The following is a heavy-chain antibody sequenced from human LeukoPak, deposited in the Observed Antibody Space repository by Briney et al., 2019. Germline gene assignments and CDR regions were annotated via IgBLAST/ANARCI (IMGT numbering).Heavy chain of an antibody. CDR1: GYTFTSYG. J-gene: IGHJ6*03. D-gene: IGHD6-6*01. CDR3: ARDSSSSPYYYYYMDV. CDR2: ISAYNGNT. V-gene: IGHV1-18*01. Sequence: GASVKVSCKASGYTFTSYGISWVRQAPGQGLEWMGWISAYNGNTNYAQKLQGRVTMTTDTSTSTAYMELRSLRSDDTAVYYCARDSSSSPYYYYYMDVWGKGTTVTVSS.